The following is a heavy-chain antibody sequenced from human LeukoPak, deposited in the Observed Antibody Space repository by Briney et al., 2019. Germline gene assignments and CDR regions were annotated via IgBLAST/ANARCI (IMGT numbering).Heavy chain of an antibody. D-gene: IGHD4-11*01. CDR1: GGSIYSYY. CDR3: ARRLQSFFDY. CDR2: IYYSGST. V-gene: IGHV4-59*01. Sequence: SETLSLTCTVSGGSIYSYYWSWIRNPQGKGLEWIGYIYYSGSTNYNPSLKSRVTISVDTSKNQFSLKLSSVTAADTAVYYCARRLQSFFDYWGQGTLVTVSS. J-gene: IGHJ4*02.